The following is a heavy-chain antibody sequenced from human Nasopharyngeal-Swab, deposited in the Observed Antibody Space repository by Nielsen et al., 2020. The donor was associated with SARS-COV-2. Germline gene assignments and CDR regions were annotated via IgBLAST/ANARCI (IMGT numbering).Heavy chain of an antibody. V-gene: IGHV3-48*03. CDR2: ISSSGSTI. J-gene: IGHJ3*01. Sequence: GGSLRLSCAASGFTFSSYEMNWVRQAPGKGLEWVSYISSSGSTIYYADSVKGRFTISRDNAKNSLYLQMNSLRAEDTAVYYCARDRFGDDFVRWGQGTMVTVSS. CDR1: GFTFSSYE. CDR3: ARDRFGDDFVR. D-gene: IGHD3-10*01.